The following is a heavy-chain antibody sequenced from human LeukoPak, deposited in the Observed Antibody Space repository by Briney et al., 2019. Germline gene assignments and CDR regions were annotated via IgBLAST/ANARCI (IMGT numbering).Heavy chain of an antibody. CDR2: IKSKTDGGTT. J-gene: IGHJ4*02. CDR3: TTGEDLDY. D-gene: IGHD2-15*01. Sequence: GGSLRLSCAASGFTVNNAWMSWVRQAPGKGLEWVGRIKSKTDGGTTDYAAPLKGRFTISRDDVKNTVYLQMNSLKTEDTGVYYCTTGEDLDYWGQGTLVTVSS. V-gene: IGHV3-15*01. CDR1: GFTVNNAW.